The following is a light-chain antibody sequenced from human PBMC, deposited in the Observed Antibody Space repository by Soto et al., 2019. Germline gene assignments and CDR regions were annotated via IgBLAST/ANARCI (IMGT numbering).Light chain of an antibody. CDR3: QQYGSSPPIT. CDR2: DAS. J-gene: IGKJ5*01. Sequence: EIVLTQSPATVSLSPGERATLSCRASQSVSSYLAWYQQKPGQAPRLLIYDASNRANGIPVRFSGSGSGTDLTLTISRLEPEDFAVYYCQQYGSSPPITFGQGTRLEIK. CDR1: QSVSSY. V-gene: IGKV3-20*01.